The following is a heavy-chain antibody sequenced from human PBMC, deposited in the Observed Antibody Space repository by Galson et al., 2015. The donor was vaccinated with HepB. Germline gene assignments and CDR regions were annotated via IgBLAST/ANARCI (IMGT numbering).Heavy chain of an antibody. V-gene: IGHV3-23*01. CDR2: INDNGGTR. Sequence: SLRLSCAASGFTFSTYAMTWVRQAPGKGLEWVSSINDNGGTRYYADSVKGRFTMSRDNSKNTLYLQMDSLRAEDTAVYYCARLCGGRCYLYSDYWGQGTLVTVSS. CDR1: GFTFSTYA. J-gene: IGHJ4*02. CDR3: ARLCGGRCYLYSDY. D-gene: IGHD2-15*01.